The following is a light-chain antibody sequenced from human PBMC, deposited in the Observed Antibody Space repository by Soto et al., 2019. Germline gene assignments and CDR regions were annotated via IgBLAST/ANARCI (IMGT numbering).Light chain of an antibody. J-gene: IGKJ5*01. CDR2: GAS. Sequence: IQLTQSPSSLSASVGDRVTITCRASQGISSYLAWYQQKPGKAPKLLIYGASTLEGGVPFRFSGSGSGTDFTPTISSLQPEDFATYYCQQLNTYPITFGQGTRLEIK. CDR1: QGISSY. V-gene: IGKV1-9*01. CDR3: QQLNTYPIT.